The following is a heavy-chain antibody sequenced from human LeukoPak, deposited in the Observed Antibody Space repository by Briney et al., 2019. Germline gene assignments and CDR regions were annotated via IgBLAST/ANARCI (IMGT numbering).Heavy chain of an antibody. D-gene: IGHD6-13*01. CDR3: ARSPATGTVDY. V-gene: IGHV3-7*01. CDR1: GFTFSTSC. CDR2: TNQVGSKE. J-gene: IGHJ4*02. Sequence: GGSLTLACPPSGFTFSTSCMKCVRQAPRKGLEWVDYTNQVGSKEYYVDSVEGRFTISTDNAKNSLYLQMNTLRAEDNAVYFCARSPATGTVDYWGQGTLVTVSS.